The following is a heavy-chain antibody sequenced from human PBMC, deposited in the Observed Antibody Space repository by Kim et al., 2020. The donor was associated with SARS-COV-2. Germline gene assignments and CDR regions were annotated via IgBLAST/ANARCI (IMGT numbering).Heavy chain of an antibody. CDR2: IYYSGST. D-gene: IGHD6-13*01. J-gene: IGHJ5*02. Sequence: SETLSLTCTVSGGSISSSSYYWGWIRQPPGKGLEWIGSIYYSGSTYYNPSLKSRVTISVDTSKNQFSLKLSSVTAADTAVYYCARRGLSISSSWYWGGTSKNWFDPWGQGTLVTVSS. CDR1: GGSISSSSYY. V-gene: IGHV4-39*01. CDR3: ARRGLSISSSWYWGGTSKNWFDP.